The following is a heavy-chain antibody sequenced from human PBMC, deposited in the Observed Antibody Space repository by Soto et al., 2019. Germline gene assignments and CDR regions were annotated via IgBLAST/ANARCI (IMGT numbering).Heavy chain of an antibody. CDR2: INHSGST. V-gene: IGHV4-34*01. J-gene: IGHJ4*02. CDR1: GGSFSGYY. D-gene: IGHD6-13*01. Sequence: SATLSLTCAVYGGSFSGYYWSWIRQPPGKGLEWIGEINHSGSTNYNPSLKSRVTISVDTSKNQFSLKLSSVTAADTAVYYCARGKAIAAAGTPFDYWGQGTLVTVSS. CDR3: ARGKAIAAAGTPFDY.